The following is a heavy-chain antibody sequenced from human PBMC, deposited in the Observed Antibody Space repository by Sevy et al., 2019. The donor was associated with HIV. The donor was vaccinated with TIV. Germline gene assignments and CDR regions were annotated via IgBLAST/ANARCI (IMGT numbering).Heavy chain of an antibody. CDR3: AKWSMGGARWLQLGAFDI. V-gene: IGHV3-30*18. Sequence: GGSLRLSCAASGFIFRNHGMHWVRQAPGKGLEWVAVISYDGSNKYYGDSVKGRFTISRDNSKNTLYLQMNSLRAEDTAVYYCAKWSMGGARWLQLGAFDIWGQGTMVTVSS. D-gene: IGHD5-12*01. CDR1: GFIFRNHG. J-gene: IGHJ3*02. CDR2: ISYDGSNK.